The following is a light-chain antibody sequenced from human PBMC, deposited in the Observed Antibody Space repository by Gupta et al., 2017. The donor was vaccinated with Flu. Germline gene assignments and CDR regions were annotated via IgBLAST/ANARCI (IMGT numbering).Light chain of an antibody. CDR3: QQYNNWPWT. V-gene: IGKV3-15*01. CDR1: QSVSGN. CDR2: GAS. Sequence: EIVMTQSPATLSVSPGERTTLSCRASQSVSGNLAWYQQKPGQVPRLLIYGASTRATGIPASFSGSGSGTEFTLTISSLQSEDFAVYYCQQYNNWPWTFGQGTKVEVK. J-gene: IGKJ1*01.